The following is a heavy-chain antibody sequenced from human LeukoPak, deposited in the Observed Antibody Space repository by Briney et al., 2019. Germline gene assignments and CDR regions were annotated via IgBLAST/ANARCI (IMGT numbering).Heavy chain of an antibody. CDR2: ISGSGGST. D-gene: IGHD3-22*01. CDR3: AKDIMVENYYDSSGYYPY. Sequence: GGSLRLSCAASGFTFSSYAMSWVRQAPGKGLEWVSAISGSGGSTYYADYVKGRFTISRDNSKNTLYLQMNSLRAEDTAVYYCAKDIMVENYYDSSGYYPYWGQGTLVTVSS. V-gene: IGHV3-23*01. J-gene: IGHJ4*02. CDR1: GFTFSSYA.